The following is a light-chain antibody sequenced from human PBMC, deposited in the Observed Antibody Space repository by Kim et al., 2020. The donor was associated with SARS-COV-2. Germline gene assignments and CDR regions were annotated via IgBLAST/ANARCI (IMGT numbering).Light chain of an antibody. Sequence: SYELTQPLSVSVALGQTARITCGGNNIGSKSVHWYQQKPGQAPVLVIYRDSKRPSGIPERFSGSNSGNTATLTISRAQAGDETNYYCQVWEASTDVVFGG. CDR1: NIGSKS. V-gene: IGLV3-9*01. CDR2: RDS. CDR3: QVWEASTDVV. J-gene: IGLJ2*01.